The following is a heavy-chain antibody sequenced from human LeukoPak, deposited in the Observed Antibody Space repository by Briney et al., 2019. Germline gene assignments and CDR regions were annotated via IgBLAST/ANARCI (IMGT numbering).Heavy chain of an antibody. J-gene: IGHJ3*01. V-gene: IGHV3-53*01. D-gene: IGHD2-15*01. CDR3: ARDPSYCSGGSCS. CDR2: IYSGGST. CDR1: GFTVSSNY. Sequence: GGSLRLSCAASGFTVSSNYMSWVRQAPGKGLEWVSVIYSGGSTYYADSVKGRFTISRDNSKNTLYLQMNSLRAEDTAVYYCARDPSYCSGGSCSWGQGTMVTVSS.